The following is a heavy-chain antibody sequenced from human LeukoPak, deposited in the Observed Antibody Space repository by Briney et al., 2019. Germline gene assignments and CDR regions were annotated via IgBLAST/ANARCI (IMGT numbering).Heavy chain of an antibody. J-gene: IGHJ5*02. CDR1: GFTFSSYS. CDR3: ARGHIVVVPAAILDWFDP. V-gene: IGHV3-21*01. CDR2: ISSSSSYK. D-gene: IGHD2-2*02. Sequence: GGSPRLSCAASGFTFSSYSMNWVRQAPGKGLEWVSSISSSSSYKYYADLVKGRFTISRDNAKNSLYLQMNRLRAEDAAVYYCARGHIVVVPAAILDWFDPWGQGTLVTVSS.